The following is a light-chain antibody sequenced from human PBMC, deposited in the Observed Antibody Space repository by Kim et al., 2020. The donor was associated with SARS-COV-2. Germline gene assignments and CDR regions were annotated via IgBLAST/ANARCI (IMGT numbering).Light chain of an antibody. V-gene: IGKV3-15*01. CDR3: QQYNNWPLT. Sequence: EIVMTQSPATLSVSPGERGTLSCRASQSVSTNLAWYQQKPGQAPRLLIYGAYTRATGIPDRFSGSGSGTEFTLSISSLQSEDFAVYYCQQYNNWPLTFGGGTKVEI. J-gene: IGKJ4*01. CDR2: GAY. CDR1: QSVSTN.